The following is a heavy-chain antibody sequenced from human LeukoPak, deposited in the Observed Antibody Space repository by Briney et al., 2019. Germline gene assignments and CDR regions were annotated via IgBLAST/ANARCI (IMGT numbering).Heavy chain of an antibody. D-gene: IGHD6-19*01. V-gene: IGHV3-7*01. J-gene: IGHJ4*02. CDR3: ATTVAGYPDDYLDY. CDR1: EFTFSNYW. Sequence: GGSLRLSCAASEFTFSNYWMSWVRQAPGKGLERVAKKNQDGSKNYYVDSVRGRFNISRDNAKNSLYLQMNSLRAEDTAVYYCATTVAGYPDDYLDYWGQGTLVTVSS. CDR2: KNQDGSKN.